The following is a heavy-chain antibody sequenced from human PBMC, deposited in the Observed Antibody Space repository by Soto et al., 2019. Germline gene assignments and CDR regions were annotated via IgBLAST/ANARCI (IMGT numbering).Heavy chain of an antibody. Sequence: SETLSLTCTVSGGSISYYYWSWIRQSAGKGLEWIGRIYPSGSTNYNPSLKGRVTMSVDTSNNQFSLNLGSVTAADTAVYYCARDRTAAGPGNWFDPWGQGTLVTVSS. CDR1: GGSISYYY. J-gene: IGHJ5*02. CDR2: IYPSGST. CDR3: ARDRTAAGPGNWFDP. V-gene: IGHV4-4*07. D-gene: IGHD6-13*01.